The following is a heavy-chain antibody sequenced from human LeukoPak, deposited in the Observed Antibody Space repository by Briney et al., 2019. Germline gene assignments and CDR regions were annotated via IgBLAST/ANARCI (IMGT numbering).Heavy chain of an antibody. J-gene: IGHJ3*02. CDR3: ARGSGLLWFGNAFDI. Sequence: PSETLSLTCTVSGGSISSYYWSWIRQPPGKGLEWIGYIYYSGSTNYNPSLKSRVTISVDTSKNQFSLKLSSVTAADTAVYYCARGSGLLWFGNAFDIWGQGTMVTVSS. V-gene: IGHV4-59*12. CDR2: IYYSGST. CDR1: GGSISSYY. D-gene: IGHD3-10*01.